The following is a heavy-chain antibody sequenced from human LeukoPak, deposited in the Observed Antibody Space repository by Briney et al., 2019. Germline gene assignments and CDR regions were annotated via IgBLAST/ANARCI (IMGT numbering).Heavy chain of an antibody. D-gene: IGHD6-6*01. CDR2: INHSGSP. Sequence: PSETLSLTCAVYGGSFSGYYWSWICQPQGKGMEWMGEINHSGSPNNNPSLKSRVTISVDTSKNQSSLKLSSVTAADTAVYYCARDLGIAARPTFEYWGQGTLVTVSS. CDR1: GGSFSGYY. J-gene: IGHJ4*02. CDR3: ARDLGIAARPTFEY. V-gene: IGHV4-34*01.